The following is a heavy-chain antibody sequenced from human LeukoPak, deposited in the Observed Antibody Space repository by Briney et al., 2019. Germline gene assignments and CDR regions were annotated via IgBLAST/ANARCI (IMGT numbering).Heavy chain of an antibody. Sequence: SETLSLTCAVYGGSFSGYYYTWIRQPPGKGLEWIGSIYYSGSTYYNPSLKSRVTISVDTSKNQFSLKLSSVTAADTAVYYCARDLGGYWGQGTLVTVSS. V-gene: IGHV4-34*01. CDR2: IYYSGST. CDR1: GGSFSGYY. J-gene: IGHJ4*02. CDR3: ARDLGGY. D-gene: IGHD3-16*01.